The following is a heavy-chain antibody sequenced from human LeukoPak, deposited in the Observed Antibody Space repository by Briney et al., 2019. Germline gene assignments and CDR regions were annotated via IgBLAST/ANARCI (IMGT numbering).Heavy chain of an antibody. V-gene: IGHV1-69*01. J-gene: IGHJ6*04. Sequence: ASVKVSCKASGGTFSSYAISWVRQAPGQGLEWMGGIIPIFGTANYAQKFQGRVTITADESTSTAYMELSSLRSEDTAVYYCASRGVVPAAMHYYYGMDVWGKGTTATVSS. CDR1: GGTFSSYA. D-gene: IGHD2-2*01. CDR3: ASRGVVPAAMHYYYGMDV. CDR2: IIPIFGTA.